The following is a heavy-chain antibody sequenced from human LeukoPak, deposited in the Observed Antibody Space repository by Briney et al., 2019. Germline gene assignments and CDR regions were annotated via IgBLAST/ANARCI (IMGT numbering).Heavy chain of an antibody. CDR2: IYHSGST. J-gene: IGHJ4*02. V-gene: IGHV4-39*07. Sequence: MSSETLSLTCTVSGGSISSSSYYWGWIRQPPGKGLEWIGSIYHSGSTYYNPSLKSRVTISVDTSKNQFSLKLSSVTAADTAVYYCAGGGLDSSGYILDYWGQGTLVTVSS. D-gene: IGHD3-22*01. CDR3: AGGGLDSSGYILDY. CDR1: GGSISSSSYY.